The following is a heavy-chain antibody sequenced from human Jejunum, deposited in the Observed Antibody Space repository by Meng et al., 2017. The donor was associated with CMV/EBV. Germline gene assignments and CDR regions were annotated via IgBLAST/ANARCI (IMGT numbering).Heavy chain of an antibody. D-gene: IGHD5-12*01. J-gene: IGHJ4*02. CDR1: GFTINCYS. Sequence: EVLVDESGRDLIHLGGSLRTSGGASGFTINCYSMSVVRPAQGKGLEWVSIIYSGGTTYYADSVKGRFTISRDISKTTLYLQMTSLRADDTAVYYCARARGYTTSGSFDCWGQGTLVTVSS. CDR2: IYSGGTT. CDR3: ARARGYTTSGSFDC. V-gene: IGHV3-53*01.